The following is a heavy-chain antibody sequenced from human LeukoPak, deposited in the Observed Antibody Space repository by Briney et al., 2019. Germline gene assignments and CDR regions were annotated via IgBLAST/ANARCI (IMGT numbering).Heavy chain of an antibody. CDR2: IYHSGST. D-gene: IGHD3-10*01. CDR3: ARGYYGSGSYPDY. J-gene: IGHJ4*02. V-gene: IGHV4-38-2*02. Sequence: PSETLSLTCTVSGYSISSGYYWGWIRQPPGKGLEWIGSIYHSGSTYYNPSLKSRVTISEDTSKNQFSLKLSSVTAADTAVYYCARGYYGSGSYPDYWGQGTLVTVSS. CDR1: GYSISSGYY.